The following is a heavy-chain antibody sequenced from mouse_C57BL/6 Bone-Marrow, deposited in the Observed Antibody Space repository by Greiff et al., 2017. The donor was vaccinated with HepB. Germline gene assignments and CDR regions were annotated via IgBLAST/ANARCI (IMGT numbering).Heavy chain of an antibody. Sequence: EVKLVESGGDLVKPGGSLKLSCAASGFTFSSYGMSWVRQTPDKRLEWVATISRVGSYTYYPDSVKGRFTISRDNAKNTLYLQMSRLKSEDTAMYYCARRKFHVTTFSCWGQGTLVTASA. J-gene: IGHJ3*01. CDR3: ARRKFHVTTFSC. CDR2: ISRVGSYT. CDR1: GFTFSSYG. D-gene: IGHD2-3*01. V-gene: IGHV5-6*02.